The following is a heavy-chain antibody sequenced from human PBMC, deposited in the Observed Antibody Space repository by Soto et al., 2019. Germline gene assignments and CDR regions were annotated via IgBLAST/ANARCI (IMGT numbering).Heavy chain of an antibody. CDR2: IIPIFGTA. CDR3: ARGPTYDILTGYQKYNWFDP. D-gene: IGHD3-9*01. V-gene: IGHV1-69*13. J-gene: IGHJ5*02. Sequence: SVKVSCKASGGTFSSYAISWVRQAPGQGLEWMGGIIPIFGTANYAQKFQGRVTITADESTSTAYMELSSLRSEDTAVYYCARGPTYDILTGYQKYNWFDPWGQGTLVTVSS. CDR1: GGTFSSYA.